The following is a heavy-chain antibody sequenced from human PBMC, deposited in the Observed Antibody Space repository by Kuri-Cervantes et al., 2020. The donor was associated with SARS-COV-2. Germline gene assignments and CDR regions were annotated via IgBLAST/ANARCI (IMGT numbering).Heavy chain of an antibody. CDR1: GYPFTNFG. CDR2: ISTYSGDT. V-gene: IGHV1-18*01. D-gene: IGHD1-7*01. CDR3: ARDSATGTRWGDLNGMDV. J-gene: IGHJ6*02. Sequence: GESLKISRKASGYPFTNFGISWVRQAPGRGLEWMGWISTYSGDTIYPQKIQGRVTMTTDTSTSTAYMDLRGLRSDDTAVYYCARDSATGTRWGDLNGMDVWGQGTTVTVSS.